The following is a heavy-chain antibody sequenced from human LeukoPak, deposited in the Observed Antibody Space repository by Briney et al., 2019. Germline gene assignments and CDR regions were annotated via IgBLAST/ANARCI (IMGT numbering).Heavy chain of an antibody. Sequence: SVKVSCKASGGTCSSYAISWVRQAPGQGLEWMGRIIPIFGTANYAQKFQGRVTITTDESTSTAYMELSSLRSEDTAVYYCATLPGIAAAGTSYWGQGTLVTVSS. J-gene: IGHJ4*02. CDR3: ATLPGIAAAGTSY. V-gene: IGHV1-69*05. CDR1: GGTCSSYA. D-gene: IGHD6-13*01. CDR2: IIPIFGTA.